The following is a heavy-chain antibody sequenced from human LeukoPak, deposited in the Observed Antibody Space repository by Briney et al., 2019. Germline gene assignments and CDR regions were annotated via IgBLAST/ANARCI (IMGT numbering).Heavy chain of an antibody. CDR2: IDWDDDR. V-gene: IGHV2-70*17. D-gene: IGHD2/OR15-2a*01. Sequence: SGPALVKPTQTLTLTCTFSGFSLSSGGMCVSWIRQPPGKALDWLARIDWDDDRFYSTSLKTRLTISKDTSKNQVVLTMTNMDPVDTATYYCARTISTYGYGMDVWGQGTLVTVSS. J-gene: IGHJ6*02. CDR3: ARTISTYGYGMDV. CDR1: GFSLSSGGMC.